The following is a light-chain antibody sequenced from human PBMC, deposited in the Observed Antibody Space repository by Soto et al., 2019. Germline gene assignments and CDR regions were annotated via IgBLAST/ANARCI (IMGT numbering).Light chain of an antibody. J-gene: IGKJ5*01. CDR2: GTS. V-gene: IGKV3-20*01. CDR1: QSVASSH. CDR3: QQYGNSPIT. Sequence: EIVLPQSPGTLSLSPGERATLSCRASQSVASSHLAWYRQKPGQAPRLLIYGTSSRATGIPDRFSGSGSGTDFTLTISRLEPEDFAVYYCQQYGNSPITVGQGTRLEIK.